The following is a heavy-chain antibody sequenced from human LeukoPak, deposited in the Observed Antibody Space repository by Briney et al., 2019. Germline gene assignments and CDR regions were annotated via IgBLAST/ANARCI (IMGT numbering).Heavy chain of an antibody. CDR3: ARDSDYYAFTY. J-gene: IGHJ4*02. CDR2: IYSGGST. Sequence: GGSLRLSCVASGFTVSSDYMSWVRQAPGKGLEWVSVIYSGGSTYYADSVKGRFTISRDNSENTVYLQMNSLRAEDTAVYYCARDSDYYAFTYWGQGTLVTVSS. CDR1: GFTVSSDY. D-gene: IGHD1-26*01. V-gene: IGHV3-53*01.